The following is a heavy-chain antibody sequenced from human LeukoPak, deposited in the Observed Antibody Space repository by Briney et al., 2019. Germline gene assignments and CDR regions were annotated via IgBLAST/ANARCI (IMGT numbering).Heavy chain of an antibody. J-gene: IGHJ4*02. Sequence: SETLSLTCTVSGYSISNGYYWGWIRRPPGKGLEWIGSMHYSGSTYYNPSLKSRVTKSVDTSKSQFSLKVTSVTAADTAVYYCARGHTAVTRHFDFWGQGTLVTVSS. CDR2: MHYSGST. CDR1: GYSISNGYY. V-gene: IGHV4-38-2*02. D-gene: IGHD4-17*01. CDR3: ARGHTAVTRHFDF.